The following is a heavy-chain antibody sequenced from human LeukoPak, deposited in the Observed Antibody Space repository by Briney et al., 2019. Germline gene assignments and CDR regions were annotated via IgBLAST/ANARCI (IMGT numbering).Heavy chain of an antibody. CDR1: GYTFASYG. CDR3: ARISDYYYYMDV. Sequence: ASVKVSCKASGYTFASYGISWVRQAPGQGLEWMGWTSAYNGNTNYAQKLQGRVTMTTDTSTSTAYMELRSLRSDDTAVYYCARISDYYYYMDVWGKGTTVTVSS. CDR2: TSAYNGNT. J-gene: IGHJ6*03. V-gene: IGHV1-18*01.